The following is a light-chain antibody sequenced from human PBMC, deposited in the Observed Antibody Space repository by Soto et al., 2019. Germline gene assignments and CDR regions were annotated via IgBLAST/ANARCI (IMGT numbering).Light chain of an antibody. V-gene: IGKV3-15*01. CDR2: DAS. J-gene: IGKJ4*02. CDR1: YSVSSR. Sequence: EIVMTQSPVTLSLSPGERATLSCRASYSVSSRLAWYQQKPGQAPRLLINDASTRATGVPARFSGSGSGTEFTLTISGLQSEDFAVYFCQQYTNWPLTVGGGTKVEIK. CDR3: QQYTNWPLT.